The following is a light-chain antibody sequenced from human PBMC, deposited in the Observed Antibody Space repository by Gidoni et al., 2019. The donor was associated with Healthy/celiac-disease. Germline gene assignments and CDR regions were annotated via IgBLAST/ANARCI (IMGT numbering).Light chain of an antibody. CDR2: LGS. CDR1: QSLLHSNGYNY. Sequence: DIVITQSPLSLPVTPGEPSSISCRSSQSLLHSNGYNYLDWYLQKPGQSPQLLIYLGSNRASGVPDRFRGSGSGTDFTLKISRGEAEDVGVYYCMQALQTPLFGGGTKVEIK. V-gene: IGKV2-28*01. J-gene: IGKJ4*01. CDR3: MQALQTPL.